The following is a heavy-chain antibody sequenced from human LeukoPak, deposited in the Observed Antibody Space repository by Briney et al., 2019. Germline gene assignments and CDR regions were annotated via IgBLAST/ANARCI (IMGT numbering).Heavy chain of an antibody. V-gene: IGHV3-7*01. Sequence: GGSLRLSCEVSGFTFTDYWMNWVRQAPGRGPEWVASIRQDGSEKTYVDSVKGRFTISRDNTKNSLSLQLNGLRAEDTAVYYCARDGTAAGLYFDLWGQGTLVTVSS. CDR3: ARDGTAAGLYFDL. J-gene: IGHJ4*01. D-gene: IGHD6-13*01. CDR2: IRQDGSEK. CDR1: GFTFTDYW.